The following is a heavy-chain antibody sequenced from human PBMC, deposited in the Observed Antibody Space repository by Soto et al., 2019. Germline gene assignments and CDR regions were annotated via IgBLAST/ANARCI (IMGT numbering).Heavy chain of an antibody. V-gene: IGHV1-18*01. CDR2: ISAYNGKT. D-gene: IGHD2-15*01. J-gene: IGHJ5*02. CDR1: GYTFTSHG. Sequence: QVQLVQSGAEVKKPGASVKVSCKASGYTFTSHGISWVRQAPGQGLEWMGWISAYNGKTNKAQKLRGRFTMTTDTSTSTAYMEMGSLRSDDTAVYYCARVLLNSAGHWFDPWGQGTLVTVSS. CDR3: ARVLLNSAGHWFDP.